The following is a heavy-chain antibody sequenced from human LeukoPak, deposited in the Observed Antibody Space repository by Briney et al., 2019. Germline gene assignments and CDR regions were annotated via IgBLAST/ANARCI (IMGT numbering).Heavy chain of an antibody. J-gene: IGHJ4*02. Sequence: KSGGSLRLSCAASGFTFSSYAMSWVRQAPGKGLEWVSAISGSGGSTYYADSVKGRFTISRDNSKNTLYLQMNSLRAEDTAVYYCAKVVASGYCSGGSCYSSLDYWGQGTLVTVSS. CDR2: ISGSGGST. CDR3: AKVVASGYCSGGSCYSSLDY. D-gene: IGHD2-15*01. CDR1: GFTFSSYA. V-gene: IGHV3-23*01.